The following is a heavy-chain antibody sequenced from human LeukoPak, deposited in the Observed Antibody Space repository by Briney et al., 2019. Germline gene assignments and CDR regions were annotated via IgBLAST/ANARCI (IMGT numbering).Heavy chain of an antibody. CDR2: ISAYNGNT. Sequence: ASVKVSCKASGYTFTSYGISRVRQAPGQGLEWMGWISAYNGNTNYAQKLQGRVTMTTDTSTDTAYLEVSSLRSEDTAVYYCATHNSGSYYSDGYWGQGTLVTVSS. CDR3: ATHNSGSYYSDGY. V-gene: IGHV1-18*01. J-gene: IGHJ4*02. D-gene: IGHD3-10*01. CDR1: GYTFTSYG.